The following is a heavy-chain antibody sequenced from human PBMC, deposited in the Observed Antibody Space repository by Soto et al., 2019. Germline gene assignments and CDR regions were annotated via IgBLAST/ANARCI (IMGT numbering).Heavy chain of an antibody. D-gene: IGHD3-3*01. CDR2: IYPGDSDT. J-gene: IGHJ3*02. CDR1: GYSFTSYW. V-gene: IGHV5-51*01. Sequence: GEALKISCKGSGYSFTSYWIGLVRQMPGKGLEWMGIIYPGDSDTRYSPSFQGQVTISADKSISTAYLQWSSLKASDTAMYYCARRGTNIGDTIFGVVIMGAFEIWGQGTMVTVSS. CDR3: ARRGTNIGDTIFGVVIMGAFEI.